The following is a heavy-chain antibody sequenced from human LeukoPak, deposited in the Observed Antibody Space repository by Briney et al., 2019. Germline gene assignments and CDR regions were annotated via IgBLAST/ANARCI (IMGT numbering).Heavy chain of an antibody. CDR3: ARGGGWYDS. CDR1: GGSISNYY. CDR2: IYYSGST. V-gene: IGHV4-59*01. Sequence: PSETLSLTCTVSGGSISNYYWSWIRQSPGKGLEWIGYIYYSGSTNYNPSLRSRVTISVDSSKNQFSLKLSSVTAADTAVYYCARGGGWYDSWGQGTLVTVSS. J-gene: IGHJ5*01. D-gene: IGHD4-23*01.